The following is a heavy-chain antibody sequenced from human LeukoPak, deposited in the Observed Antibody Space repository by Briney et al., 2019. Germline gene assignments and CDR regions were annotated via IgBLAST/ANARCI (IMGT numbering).Heavy chain of an antibody. CDR3: ARATVTTPNFGY. J-gene: IGHJ4*02. CDR1: GFTVSSNH. V-gene: IGHV3-53*01. Sequence: GGSLRLSCAASGFTVSSNHMSWVRQAPGKGLEWVSFIYSGGSTYYADSVKGRFTISRDNSKNTLYLQMNSLRAEDTAVYYCARATVTTPNFGYSSQGTLVTVSS. D-gene: IGHD4-11*01. CDR2: IYSGGST.